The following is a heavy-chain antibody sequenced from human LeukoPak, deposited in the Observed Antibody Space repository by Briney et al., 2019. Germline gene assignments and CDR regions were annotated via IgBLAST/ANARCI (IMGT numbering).Heavy chain of an antibody. Sequence: ASVQVPCKASGYTFPSYVISWVRQAPPQGLEWMGWLSAYNGNTNYAPKLQGRVTMTTDASTSTAYMELRSLRSDDAAVYYCARVVRRLLRFLECFPGGFDFWGQGTLVTVSS. CDR1: GYTFPSYV. CDR3: ARVVRRLLRFLECFPGGFDF. CDR2: LSAYNGNT. V-gene: IGHV1-18*01. J-gene: IGHJ4*02. D-gene: IGHD3-3*01.